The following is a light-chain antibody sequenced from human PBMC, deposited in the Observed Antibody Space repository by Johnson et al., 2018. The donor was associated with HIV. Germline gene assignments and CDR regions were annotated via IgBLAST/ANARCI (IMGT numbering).Light chain of an antibody. V-gene: IGLV1-51*01. CDR1: SSNIGNNY. J-gene: IGLJ1*01. CDR3: GTWDSSLSAVL. Sequence: QSVLTQPPSVSAAPGQKVTISCSGSSSNIGNNYVSWYQQLPGTAPKLLIYDNNKRPSGIPDRFSGSKSGTSAPLALTGLQTGDEADYYCGTWDSSLSAVLFGTGTKVTVL. CDR2: DNN.